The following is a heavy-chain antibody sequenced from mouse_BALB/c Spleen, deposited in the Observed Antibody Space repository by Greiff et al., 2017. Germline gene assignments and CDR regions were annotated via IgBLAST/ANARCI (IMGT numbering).Heavy chain of an antibody. CDR1: GYAFSSYW. CDR2: IYPGDGDT. CDR3: ARPYYGYYFDY. V-gene: IGHV1-80*01. J-gene: IGHJ2*01. Sequence: VQRVESGAELVRPGSSVKISCKASGYAFSSYWMNWVKQRPGQGLEWIGQIYPGDGDTNYNGKFKGKATLTADKSSSTAYMQLSSLTSEDSAVYFCARPYYGYYFDYWGQGTTLTVSS. D-gene: IGHD1-1*01.